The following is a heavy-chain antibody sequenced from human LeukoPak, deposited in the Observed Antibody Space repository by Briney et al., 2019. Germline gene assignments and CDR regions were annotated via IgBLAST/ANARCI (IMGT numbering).Heavy chain of an antibody. J-gene: IGHJ5*02. V-gene: IGHV1-3*03. CDR3: ARPAGTSYWFDP. CDR2: INTGNGNT. Sequence: ASVKVSCKASGYTFTNYAMHWVRQAPGQRLEWMGWINTGNGNTKYSQEFQGRVTITRDTSANTAYMELSSLRSEDTAVYYCARPAGTSYWFDPWGQGTLVTVSS. CDR1: GYTFTNYA. D-gene: IGHD6-19*01.